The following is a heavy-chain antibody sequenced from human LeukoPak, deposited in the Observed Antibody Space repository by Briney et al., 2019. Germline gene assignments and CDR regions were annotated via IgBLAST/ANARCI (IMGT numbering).Heavy chain of an antibody. Sequence: GGSLRLSCAVSGFAFSDDFMDWVRQAPGKGLEWVGRTRNKVNSYTTEYAASVKGRFTISRDDAKNSLYLQMNSLKTEDTAVYYCARGGGGYFDALDIWGRGTMVTVS. D-gene: IGHD2-15*01. J-gene: IGHJ3*02. V-gene: IGHV3-72*01. CDR3: ARGGGGYFDALDI. CDR2: TRNKVNSYTT. CDR1: GFAFSDDF.